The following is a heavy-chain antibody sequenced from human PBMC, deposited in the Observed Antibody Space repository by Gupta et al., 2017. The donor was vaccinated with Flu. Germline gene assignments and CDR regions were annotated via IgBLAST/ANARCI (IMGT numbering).Heavy chain of an antibody. V-gene: IGHV1-24*01. D-gene: IGHD1-1*01. CDR3: ATVTPLDWNLPESYYYGMDV. Sequence: LKWMGGFDPEDGETIYAQKFQGRVTMTEDTSTDTAYMELSSLRSEDTAVYYCATVTPLDWNLPESYYYGMDVWGQGTTVTVSS. J-gene: IGHJ6*02. CDR2: FDPEDGET.